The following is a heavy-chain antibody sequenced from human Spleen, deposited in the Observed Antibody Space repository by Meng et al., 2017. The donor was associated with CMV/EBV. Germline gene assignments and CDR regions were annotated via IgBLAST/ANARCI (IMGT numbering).Heavy chain of an antibody. D-gene: IGHD3-3*01. J-gene: IGHJ5*02. CDR2: IRTQGNGYEA. Sequence: GESLKISCAASGYVFSGAAIHWVRQASGKGLEWVGGIRTQGNGYEAEYAESVKGRFTVSRDDARKTAYLQMNNLKTEDSAVYYCTRLWSSGGLDPWGQGTLVTVSS. V-gene: IGHV3-73*01. CDR3: TRLWSSGGLDP. CDR1: GYVFSGAA.